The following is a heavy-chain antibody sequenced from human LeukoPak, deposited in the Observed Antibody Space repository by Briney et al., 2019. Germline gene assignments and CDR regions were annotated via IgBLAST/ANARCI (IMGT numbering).Heavy chain of an antibody. J-gene: IGHJ4*02. CDR1: SYSFTRYG. Sequence: ASVKVSCKASSYSFTRYGISWVRQAPGQGLEWMGWISGYNGNTNYAQKFLGRVSMTADTSISTAYMELSSLRLDDTAIYYCVKDPLQLYYFDQWGQGTLVTVSS. V-gene: IGHV1-18*01. D-gene: IGHD1-1*01. CDR3: VKDPLQLYYFDQ. CDR2: ISGYNGNT.